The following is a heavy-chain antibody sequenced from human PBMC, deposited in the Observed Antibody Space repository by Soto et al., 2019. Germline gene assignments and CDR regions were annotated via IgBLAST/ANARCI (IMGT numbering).Heavy chain of an antibody. D-gene: IGHD2-2*01. J-gene: IGHJ4*02. V-gene: IGHV1-18*01. CDR3: AREVSSSRLDS. CDR1: DYIFTTYG. CDR2: DIPYSNIT. Sequence: QMQLVQSGAEVKKPGASVTVSCKASDYIFTTYGISWVRQAPGQGLEWMGWDIPYSNITNYTQKFQGRVTMTTDTSTSTAYLDVRSLTSADTAVYYCAREVSSSRLDSWGQGTLVTVSS.